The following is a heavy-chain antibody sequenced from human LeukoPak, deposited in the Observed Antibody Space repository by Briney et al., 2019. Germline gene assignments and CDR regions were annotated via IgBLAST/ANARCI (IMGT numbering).Heavy chain of an antibody. CDR1: GFTFSSYW. CDR3: ARALCIWGGDCHYFDY. V-gene: IGHV3-7*01. CDR2: IKQDGSEK. D-gene: IGHD2-21*01. Sequence: GGSLRLSCAASGFTFSSYWMSWVRQAPGKGLEWVANIKQDGSEKYYVDSVKGRFTISRDNAKNSLYLQMNSLRAEDTAVYYCARALCIWGGDCHYFDYWGQGTLVTVSS. J-gene: IGHJ4*02.